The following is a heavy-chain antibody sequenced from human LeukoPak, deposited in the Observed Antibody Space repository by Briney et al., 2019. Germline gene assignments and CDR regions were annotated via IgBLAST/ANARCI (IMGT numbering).Heavy chain of an antibody. CDR3: AKDATASPHFHRFDN. CDR2: ISSGDRT. CDR1: GFTFSSYA. D-gene: IGHD3-3*02. Sequence: GGSLRLSCAASGFTFSSYAMNWVRQAPGKGLEWVAGISSGDRTFHAESVKGRFTISRDKSKDTLYLQMNSLRAEDTAVYYCAKDATASPHFHRFDNWGQGTQVIVSS. V-gene: IGHV3-23*01. J-gene: IGHJ4*02.